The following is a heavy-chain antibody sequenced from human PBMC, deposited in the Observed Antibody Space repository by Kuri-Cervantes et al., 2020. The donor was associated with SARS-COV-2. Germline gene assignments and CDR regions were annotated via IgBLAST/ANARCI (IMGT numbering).Heavy chain of an antibody. CDR1: GFTFSSYW. V-gene: IGHV3-7*01. CDR2: INQDGSEK. CDR3: ARDSLWDSSGYYTYYFDY. D-gene: IGHD3-22*01. Sequence: GESLKISCAASGFTFSSYWMSWVRQAPGKGLEWVANINQDGSEKYYVDSVKGRFTISRDNAKNSLSLQTNSLRAEDTAVYYCARDSLWDSSGYYTYYFDYWGQGTLVTVSS. J-gene: IGHJ4*02.